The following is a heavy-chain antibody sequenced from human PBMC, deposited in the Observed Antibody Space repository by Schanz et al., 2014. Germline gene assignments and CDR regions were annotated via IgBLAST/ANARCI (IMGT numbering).Heavy chain of an antibody. CDR2: IWNNGVTK. D-gene: IGHD4-17*01. CDR1: GFSLNTYG. CDR3: AGARIDYGEVDD. J-gene: IGHJ4*02. Sequence: QAQLMESGGGVVQPGTSLILSCSVSGFSLNTYGIHWFRQPAGKGLEWVAVIWNNGVTKYYADSERGRFTISRDSIPNALKQGRSSRRDEDAADYCSAGARIDYGEVDDWGQGTLVTVSS. V-gene: IGHV3-33*01.